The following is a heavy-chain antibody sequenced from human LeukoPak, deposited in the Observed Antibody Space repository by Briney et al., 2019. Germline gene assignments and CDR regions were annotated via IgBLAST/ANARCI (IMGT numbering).Heavy chain of an antibody. CDR1: GFTFSSYA. CDR3: AKDFGYDFWSGYYGSYGMDV. V-gene: IGHV3-23*01. Sequence: GGSLRLSCAASGFTFSSYAMSWVRQAPGKGLEWVSAISGSGGSTYYADSVKGRFTISRDNSKNTPYLQMNSLRAEDTAVYYCAKDFGYDFWSGYYGSYGMDVWGQGTTVTVSS. J-gene: IGHJ6*02. D-gene: IGHD3-3*01. CDR2: ISGSGGST.